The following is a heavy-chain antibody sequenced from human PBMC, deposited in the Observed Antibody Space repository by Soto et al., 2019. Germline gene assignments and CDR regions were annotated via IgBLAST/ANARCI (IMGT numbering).Heavy chain of an antibody. V-gene: IGHV3-23*01. D-gene: IGHD4-17*01. CDR3: AKIRPTVTKPRLDYYYGMDV. Sequence: PGGSLRLSCAASGFTFSSYAMSWVRQAPGKGLEWVSAISGSGGSTYYADSVKGRFTISRDNSKNTLYLQMNSLRAEDTAVYYCAKIRPTVTKPRLDYYYGMDVWGQGTTVTVSS. J-gene: IGHJ6*02. CDR1: GFTFSSYA. CDR2: ISGSGGST.